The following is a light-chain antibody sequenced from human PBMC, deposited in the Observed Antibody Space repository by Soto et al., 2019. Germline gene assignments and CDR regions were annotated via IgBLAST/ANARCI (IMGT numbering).Light chain of an antibody. CDR2: GAS. CDR3: QQYGSSLWT. Sequence: EIVLTQSPCTLSLSPGERATLSCRASQSVSSSYLAWYQQKPGQAPRLLIYGASSRATGIPDRFSGSGSGTDFTLTISRLEPVDFAVYYCQQYGSSLWTFGQGTKVEIK. J-gene: IGKJ1*01. CDR1: QSVSSSY. V-gene: IGKV3-20*01.